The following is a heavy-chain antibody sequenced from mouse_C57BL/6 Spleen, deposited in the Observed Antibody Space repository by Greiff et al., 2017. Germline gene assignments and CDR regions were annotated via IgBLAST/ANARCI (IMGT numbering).Heavy chain of an antibody. Sequence: EVKLQESGGDLVKPGGSLKLSCAASGFTFSSYGMSWVRQTPDKRLEWVATISSGGSYTYYPDSVKGRFTISRDNAKNTLYLQMSSLKSEDTAMYYCARLGNWDGFDYWGQGTTLTVSS. J-gene: IGHJ2*01. CDR2: ISSGGSYT. CDR1: GFTFSSYG. V-gene: IGHV5-6*01. D-gene: IGHD4-1*01. CDR3: ARLGNWDGFDY.